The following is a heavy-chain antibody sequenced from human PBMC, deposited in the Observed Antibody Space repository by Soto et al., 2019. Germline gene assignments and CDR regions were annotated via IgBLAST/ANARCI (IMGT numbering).Heavy chain of an antibody. CDR3: ARDPRGPSNYYYYGMDV. D-gene: IGHD2-15*01. J-gene: IGHJ6*02. Sequence: QVQLQESGPGLVKPSETLSLTCTVSGGSVSSGSYYWSWIRQPPGKGLEWIGYIYYSGSTNYNPPLKSRVAISVDTSNYRFSLKLSSVTAADTAVYYCARDPRGPSNYYYYGMDVWGQGTTVTVSS. CDR2: IYYSGST. CDR1: GGSVSSGSYY. V-gene: IGHV4-61*01.